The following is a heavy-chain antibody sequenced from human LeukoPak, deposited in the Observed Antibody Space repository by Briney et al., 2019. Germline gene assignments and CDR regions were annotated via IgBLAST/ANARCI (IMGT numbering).Heavy chain of an antibody. Sequence: QPGRSLRLSCAASGFTFSSYGMHWVRQAPGKGLEWVAVISYDGSNKYYADSVKGRFTISRDNSKNTLYLQMNSLRAEDTAVYYCAKDFGSYGVYYFDYWGQGTLVAVSS. D-gene: IGHD5-18*01. CDR3: AKDFGSYGVYYFDY. CDR1: GFTFSSYG. CDR2: ISYDGSNK. J-gene: IGHJ4*02. V-gene: IGHV3-30*18.